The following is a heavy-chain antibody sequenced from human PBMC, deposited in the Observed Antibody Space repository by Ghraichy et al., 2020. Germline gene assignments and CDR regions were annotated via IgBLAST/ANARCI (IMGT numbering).Heavy chain of an antibody. Sequence: SETLSLTCAVYGGSFSDYYWSWIRQPPGKGLEWIGEINHSASTNYNPSLKSRVTISVDTSKNQFSLKLRSVTAADTAVYYCARDNYLSGIENWFDPWGQGTLVTVSS. J-gene: IGHJ5*02. D-gene: IGHD3-10*01. V-gene: IGHV4-34*01. CDR2: INHSAST. CDR3: ARDNYLSGIENWFDP. CDR1: GGSFSDYY.